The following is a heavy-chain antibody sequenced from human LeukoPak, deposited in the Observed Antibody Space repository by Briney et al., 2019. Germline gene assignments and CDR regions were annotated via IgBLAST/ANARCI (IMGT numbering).Heavy chain of an antibody. V-gene: IGHV3-74*01. CDR2: INGDGTTA. J-gene: IGHJ4*02. D-gene: IGHD2-2*01. CDR1: GFTFSSYW. Sequence: GGSLRLSCAASGFTFSSYWMHWVRQAPGKGLVWVSRINGDGTTANYADSVKGRFTVSRDNAKNTLYLQMDSLSAEDTAVFYCARGTWVGPGDYWGLGTLVTVSS. CDR3: ARGTWVGPGDY.